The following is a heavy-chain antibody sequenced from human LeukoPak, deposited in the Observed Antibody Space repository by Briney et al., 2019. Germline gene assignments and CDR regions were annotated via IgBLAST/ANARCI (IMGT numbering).Heavy chain of an antibody. D-gene: IGHD2-21*02. J-gene: IGHJ4*02. CDR1: GGSISSYY. CDR3: ARGRVVTAILLDY. V-gene: IGHV4-59*01. CDR2: IYYSGST. Sequence: KSSETLSLTCTVSGGSISSYYWSWIRQPPGKGLEWIGYIYYSGSTNYNPSLKSRVTISVDTSKNQFSLKLSSVTAADTAVYYCARGRVVTAILLDYWGQGTLVTVSS.